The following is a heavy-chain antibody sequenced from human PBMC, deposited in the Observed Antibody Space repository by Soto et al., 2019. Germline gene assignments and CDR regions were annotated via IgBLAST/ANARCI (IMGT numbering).Heavy chain of an antibody. D-gene: IGHD3-22*01. CDR1: GGSFSGYY. J-gene: IGHJ5*02. Sequence: QVQLQQWGAGLLKPSETLSLTCAVYGGSFSGYYWSWIRQPPGKGLEWIGEFNNIGSTNYNLSLKSRVTIAVYTTKNHFTLKLSGVIASDTAVYYCARGSRKGSSGYSHMSNRFDPWGQVTLVTVSS. CDR2: FNNIGST. V-gene: IGHV4-34*01. CDR3: ARGSRKGSSGYSHMSNRFDP.